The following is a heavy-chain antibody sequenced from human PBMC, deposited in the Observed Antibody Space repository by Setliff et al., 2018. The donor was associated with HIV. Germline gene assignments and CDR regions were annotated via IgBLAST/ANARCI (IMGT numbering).Heavy chain of an antibody. CDR1: GGSISSYY. V-gene: IGHV4-59*01. D-gene: IGHD3-10*01. J-gene: IGHJ4*02. Sequence: SETLSLTCTVSGGSISSYYWSWIRQPPGKGLEWIGYIYYSGSTNYNPSLKSRVTISVDTSKNQFSLKLSSVTAADTAVYYCASGAELLWFGELHNIPYFDYWGQGTLVTVSS. CDR2: IYYSGST. CDR3: ASGAELLWFGELHNIPYFDY.